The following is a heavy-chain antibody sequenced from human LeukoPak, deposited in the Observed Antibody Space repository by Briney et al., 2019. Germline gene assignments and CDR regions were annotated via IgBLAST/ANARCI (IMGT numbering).Heavy chain of an antibody. J-gene: IGHJ4*02. CDR2: IRFDGTKK. CDR1: GFTFSGYG. CDR3: ARAGGNPFKTLDY. Sequence: GGSLRLSCAASGFTFSGYGVHWVRQAPGKGLEWVTFIRFDGTKKYYTDSVQGRFTISRDNAKNTLYLQMNSLRAEDTAVYYCARAGGNPFKTLDYWGQGTWSPSPQ. D-gene: IGHD4-23*01. V-gene: IGHV3-30*02.